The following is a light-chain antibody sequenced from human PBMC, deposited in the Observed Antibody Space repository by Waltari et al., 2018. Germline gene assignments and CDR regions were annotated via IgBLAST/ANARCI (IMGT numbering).Light chain of an antibody. CDR1: SSDVGGYNY. CDR2: EVT. J-gene: IGLJ2*01. CDR3: SSYAGSNNLL. Sequence: QSALTQPPSASGSPGQSVTISCTGTSSDVGGYNYVSWYPQHPGKAPKVMICEVTKRPSGVPDRFSGSKSGNTASLTVSGLQAEDEADYYCSSYAGSNNLLFGGGTKLTVL. V-gene: IGLV2-8*01.